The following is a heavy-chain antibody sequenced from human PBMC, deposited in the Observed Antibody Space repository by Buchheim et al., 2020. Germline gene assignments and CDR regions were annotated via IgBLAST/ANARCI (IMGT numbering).Heavy chain of an antibody. Sequence: EVQLLESGGGLVQPGGSLRLSCAASGFTFSSYAMSWVRQAPGKGLEWVSAISGSGGSTYYADSVKGRFTISRDNSKNTLYLQMNSLRAEDTAVYYCAKDTTYYYDSSGYPHFTHYYYGMDVWGQGTT. J-gene: IGHJ6*02. CDR3: AKDTTYYYDSSGYPHFTHYYYGMDV. CDR1: GFTFSSYA. V-gene: IGHV3-23*01. D-gene: IGHD3-22*01. CDR2: ISGSGGST.